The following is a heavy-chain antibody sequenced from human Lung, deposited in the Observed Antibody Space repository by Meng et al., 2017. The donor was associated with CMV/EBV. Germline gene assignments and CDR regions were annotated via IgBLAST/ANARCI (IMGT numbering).Heavy chain of an antibody. CDR1: GGSFSGNY. V-gene: IGHV4-34*01. D-gene: IGHD5-18*01. CDR2: VHHSGST. Sequence: TLSLTCXVSGGSFSGNYWSWIRQPPGKGLEWIGEVHHSGSTNKNPSLKSRVTLSVETSKNQFSLKLTSVTAADTAVYYCARGGYGPGYYYYGLDVWGQGTTVTVSS. CDR3: ARGGYGPGYYYYGLDV. J-gene: IGHJ6*02.